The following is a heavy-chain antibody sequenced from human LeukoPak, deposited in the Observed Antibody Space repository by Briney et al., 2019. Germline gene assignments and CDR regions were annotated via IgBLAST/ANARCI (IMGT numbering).Heavy chain of an antibody. Sequence: PGGSLRLSCATSGFTFSSYAMSWVRQAPGKGLEWVSALNHGGGSTYYADSVKGRFTIFRDNSKNTLYLQISSLRVEDTAVYYCAKARWNYYDGSGYYYRWGQGTLVTVSS. CDR1: GFTFSSYA. V-gene: IGHV3-23*01. D-gene: IGHD3-22*01. J-gene: IGHJ4*02. CDR2: LNHGGGST. CDR3: AKARWNYYDGSGYYYR.